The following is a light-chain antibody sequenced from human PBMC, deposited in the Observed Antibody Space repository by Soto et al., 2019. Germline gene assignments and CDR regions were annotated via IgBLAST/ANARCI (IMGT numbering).Light chain of an antibody. J-gene: IGKJ1*01. CDR1: QSVSSSY. V-gene: IGKV3-20*01. CDR3: QQYGSSLPWT. CDR2: CAS. Sequence: EIVLTQSPGTLSLSPGERATLSCRASQSVSSSYLAWYQQKPGQAPRLLIYCASIRATGIPDRFSGSGSGTDFTLTISRLEPEDFAVYYCQQYGSSLPWTFGQGTKVDIK.